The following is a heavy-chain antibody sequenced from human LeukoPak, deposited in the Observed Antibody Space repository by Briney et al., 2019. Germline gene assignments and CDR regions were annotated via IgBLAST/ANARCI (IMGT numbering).Heavy chain of an antibody. CDR3: ARSPHILTGENFDY. D-gene: IGHD3-9*01. CDR2: IDPNHGDT. J-gene: IGHJ4*02. CDR1: GYTFTGYY. Sequence: ASVKVSCKASGYTFTGYYMHWVRQAPGQGLEWMGWIDPNHGDTNYAQKFQDRVSMTRDTSISTAYMHLSRLRSADTAVYYCARSPHILTGENFDYWGQGTLLTVSS. V-gene: IGHV1-2*02.